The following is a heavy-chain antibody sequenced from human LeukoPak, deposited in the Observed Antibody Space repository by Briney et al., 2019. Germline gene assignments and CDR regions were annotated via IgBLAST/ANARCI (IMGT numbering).Heavy chain of an antibody. V-gene: IGHV7-4-1*02. CDR1: GYTFTSYA. CDR2: INTNTGNP. D-gene: IGHD2-8*01. Sequence: ASVKVSCKASGYTFTSYAMNWVRQAPGQGLEWMGWINTNTGNPTYAQGFTGRFVFSLDTSVSTAYLQISSLKAEDTAVYYCARGGGDLGYCTNGVCYILDPWGQGTLVTVSS. J-gene: IGHJ5*02. CDR3: ARGGGDLGYCTNGVCYILDP.